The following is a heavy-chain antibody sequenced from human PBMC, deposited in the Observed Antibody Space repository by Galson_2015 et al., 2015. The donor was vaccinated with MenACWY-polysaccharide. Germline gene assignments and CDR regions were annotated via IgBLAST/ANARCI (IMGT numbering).Heavy chain of an antibody. J-gene: IGHJ4*02. CDR3: ARRSASNGTPLAMGFIDY. Sequence: SVKVSCKASGYTFTSYDLHWLRQAPGQGLEWMGLMNPNSGNTGYAQKFQDRVAMTRNTSITTAYMELSSLRSEDTAVYYCARRSASNGTPLAMGFIDYWGQGTLVTVSS. V-gene: IGHV1-8*01. D-gene: IGHD5-18*01. CDR2: MNPNSGNT. CDR1: GYTFTSYD.